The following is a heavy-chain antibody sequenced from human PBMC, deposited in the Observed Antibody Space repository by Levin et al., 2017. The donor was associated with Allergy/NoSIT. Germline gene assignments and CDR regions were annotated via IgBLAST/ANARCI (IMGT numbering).Heavy chain of an antibody. V-gene: IGHV1-18*01. D-gene: IGHD6-13*01. J-gene: IGHJ5*02. CDR2: ISAYNGNT. CDR1: GYTFTSYG. Sequence: GESLKISCKASGYTFTSYGISWVRQAPGQGLEWMGWISAYNGNTNYAQKLQGRVTMTTDTSTSTAYMELRSLRSDDTAVYYCARDDSRIAAAGWFDPWGQGTLVTVSS. CDR3: ARDDSRIAAAGWFDP.